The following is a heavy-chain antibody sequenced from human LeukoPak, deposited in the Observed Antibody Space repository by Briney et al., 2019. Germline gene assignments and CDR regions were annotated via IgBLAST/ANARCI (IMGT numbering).Heavy chain of an antibody. CDR3: ARGGNHYYFDY. Sequence: ASVKVSCKASGYIFTSYYIHWVRQAPGQGLEWMGIFNPSSGSTSYAQSFQGRVSMTRDTSTSTVYMDLSSLRSEDTAVYYCARGGNHYYFDYWGQGTLVTVSS. V-gene: IGHV1-46*01. D-gene: IGHD1-26*01. J-gene: IGHJ4*02. CDR2: FNPSSGST. CDR1: GYIFTSYY.